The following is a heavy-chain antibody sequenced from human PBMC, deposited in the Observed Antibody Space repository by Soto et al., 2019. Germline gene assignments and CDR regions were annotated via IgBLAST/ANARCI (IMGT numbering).Heavy chain of an antibody. Sequence: PGGSLRLSCAASGFTFSSYAMSWVRQAPGKGLEWVSAISGSGGSTYYADSVKGRSTISRDNSKNTLYLQMNSLRAEDTAVYYCAKDFWAGSYYSDYWGQGTLVTVSS. CDR2: ISGSGGST. V-gene: IGHV3-23*01. CDR1: GFTFSSYA. J-gene: IGHJ4*02. CDR3: AKDFWAGSYYSDY. D-gene: IGHD1-26*01.